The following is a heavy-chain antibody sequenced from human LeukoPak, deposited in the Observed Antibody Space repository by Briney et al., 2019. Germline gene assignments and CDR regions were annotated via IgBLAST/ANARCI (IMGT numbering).Heavy chain of an antibody. J-gene: IGHJ3*01. D-gene: IGHD3-10*01. CDR3: ARSVRGKTFDAFDV. CDR1: GFTFSNYG. V-gene: IGHV3-48*02. Sequence: PGGSLRLSCAASGFTFSNYGMHWVRQAPGKGLEWVSYISSVGGTIYYADSVKGRFTISRDNAKSSLYLQMNSLRDEDTAVFYCARSVRGKTFDAFDVWGQGTMVTVSS. CDR2: ISSVGGTI.